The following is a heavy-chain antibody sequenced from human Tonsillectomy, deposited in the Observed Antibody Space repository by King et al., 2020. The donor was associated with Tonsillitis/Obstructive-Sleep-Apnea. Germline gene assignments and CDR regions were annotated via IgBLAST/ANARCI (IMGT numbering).Heavy chain of an antibody. J-gene: IGHJ4*02. V-gene: IGHV3-15*01. CDR1: GFTFANAW. CDR2: IKSQADGRTT. D-gene: IGHD6-25*01. Sequence: QLVQSGGGLVEPGGSLRLSCAASGFTFANAWMSWVRQAPGKGLEWVGRIKSQADGRTTDYAAPVKGRFTISRDDSKNTLYLQMSALRTEDTAVYYCTTQRAEGYFDYWGQGTLVTVSS. CDR3: TTQRAEGYFDY.